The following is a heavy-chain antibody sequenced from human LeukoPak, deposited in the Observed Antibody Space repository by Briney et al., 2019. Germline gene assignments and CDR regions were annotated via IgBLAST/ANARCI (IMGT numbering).Heavy chain of an antibody. CDR1: GYTFTSYY. CDR3: ATIGLTYFYDTSGYYYYFDY. D-gene: IGHD3-22*01. J-gene: IGHJ4*02. CDR2: INPSGGST. V-gene: IGHV1-46*01. Sequence: ASVKVSCKASGYTFTSYYMHWVRQAPGQGLEWMGIINPSGGSTSYAQKFQGRVTMTRDTSTSTVYMELSSLRSEDTAVYYCATIGLTYFYDTSGYYYYFDYWGQGTLVTVSS.